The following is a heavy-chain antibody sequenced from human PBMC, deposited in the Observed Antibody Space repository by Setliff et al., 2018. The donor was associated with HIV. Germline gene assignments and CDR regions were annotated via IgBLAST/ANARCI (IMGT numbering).Heavy chain of an antibody. V-gene: IGHV4-61*09. Sequence: PSETLSLTCTVSGGSISSGSYYWSWIRQPAGKGLDWVGHIFTSGSTNYNPSLKSRVTISVDTSKNLFSLNLNSVTAADTAVYFCATSEWELIDFDYWGQGTLVTVSS. J-gene: IGHJ4*02. D-gene: IGHD1-26*01. CDR1: GGSISSGSYY. CDR3: ATSEWELIDFDY. CDR2: IFTSGST.